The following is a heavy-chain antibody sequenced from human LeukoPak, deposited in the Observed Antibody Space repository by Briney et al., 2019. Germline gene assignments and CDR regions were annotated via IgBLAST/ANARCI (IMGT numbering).Heavy chain of an antibody. Sequence: GGSLRLSCAASGFTFSNAWMSWVRQAPGKGLEWVGRIKSKTDGGTTDYAAPVKGRFTISRDDSKNTLYLQMNSLKTEDTAVYYCTTDLSYGPYYYYYYMDVWGKGTTVTVSS. D-gene: IGHD5-18*01. CDR3: TTDLSYGPYYYYYYMDV. CDR2: IKSKTDGGTT. J-gene: IGHJ6*03. V-gene: IGHV3-15*01. CDR1: GFTFSNAW.